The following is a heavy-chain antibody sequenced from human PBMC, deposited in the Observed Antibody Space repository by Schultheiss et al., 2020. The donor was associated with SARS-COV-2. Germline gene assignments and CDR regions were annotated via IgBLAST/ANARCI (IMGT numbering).Heavy chain of an antibody. V-gene: IGHV3-33*08. CDR3: ARVAQIVVVVAAIDY. D-gene: IGHD2-15*01. J-gene: IGHJ4*02. Sequence: GGSLRLSCAASGFTFSSYAMSWVRQAPGKGLEWVAVIWYDGSNKYYADSVKGRFTISRDNSKNTLYLQMNSLRAEDTAVYYCARVAQIVVVVAAIDYWGQGTLVTVSS. CDR1: GFTFSSYA. CDR2: IWYDGSNK.